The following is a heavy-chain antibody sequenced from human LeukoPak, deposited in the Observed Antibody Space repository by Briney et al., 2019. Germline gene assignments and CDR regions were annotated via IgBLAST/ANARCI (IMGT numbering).Heavy chain of an antibody. J-gene: IGHJ4*02. CDR3: ARDRSEYSSSSASDY. V-gene: IGHV3-7*01. CDR1: GFTFSSYW. Sequence: PGGSLRLSCAASGFTFSSYWMSWVRQAPGKGLEWVANIKQDGSEKYYVDSVKGRFTISRDNAKNSLYLQMNSLRAEDTAVYYCARDRSEYSSSSASDYWGQGTLVTVSS. D-gene: IGHD6-6*01. CDR2: IKQDGSEK.